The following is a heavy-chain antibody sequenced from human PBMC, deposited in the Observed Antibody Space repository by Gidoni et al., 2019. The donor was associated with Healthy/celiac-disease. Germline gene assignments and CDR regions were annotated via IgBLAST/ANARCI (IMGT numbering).Heavy chain of an antibody. CDR1: GGSISSSSYY. J-gene: IGHJ6*03. CDR2: IYYSGST. V-gene: IGHV4-39*01. D-gene: IGHD2-8*01. Sequence: QLQLQESGPGLVKPSETLSLTCTVSGGSISSSSYYWGWIRQPPGKGLEWIGSIYYSGSTYYNPSLKSRVTISVDTSKNQFSLKLSSVTAADTAVYYCARSGPFIVPHPSYYYYMDVWGKGTTVTVSS. CDR3: ARSGPFIVPHPSYYYYMDV.